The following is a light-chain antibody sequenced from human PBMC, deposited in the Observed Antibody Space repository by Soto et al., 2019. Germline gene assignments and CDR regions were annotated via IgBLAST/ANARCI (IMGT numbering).Light chain of an antibody. CDR2: GAS. V-gene: IGKV3-15*01. CDR3: QQYNNWVFT. Sequence: EIVMTQSPATLSVSPGERATLSCRASQSVSSNLAWYQQKPGQAPRLLIYGASTRATGIPAMFSGSGSGTEFTLTISSLQSEDFVDYYCQQYNNWVFTFGTGTKVDSK. J-gene: IGKJ3*01. CDR1: QSVSSN.